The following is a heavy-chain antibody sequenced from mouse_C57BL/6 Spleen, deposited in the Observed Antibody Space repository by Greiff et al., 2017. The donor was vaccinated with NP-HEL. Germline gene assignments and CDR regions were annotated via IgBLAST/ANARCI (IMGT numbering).Heavy chain of an antibody. CDR3: AEGSYYGSSYYFDY. J-gene: IGHJ2*01. Sequence: EVKLMESGPGLVKPSQSLSLTCSVTGYSITSCYFWNWIRQLPGNKLEWMGYISYDGSNNYNPSLKNLISITRDTSKNQFFLKLNSVTTEDTAKYSCAEGSYYGSSYYFDYWGQGTTLTVSS. CDR1: GYSITSCYF. D-gene: IGHD1-1*01. V-gene: IGHV3-6*01. CDR2: ISYDGSN.